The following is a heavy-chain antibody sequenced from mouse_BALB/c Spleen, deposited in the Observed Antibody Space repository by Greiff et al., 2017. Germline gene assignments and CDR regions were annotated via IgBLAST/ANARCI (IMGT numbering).Heavy chain of an antibody. V-gene: IGHV1S81*02. CDR2: INPSNGRT. CDR1: GYTFTSYW. D-gene: IGHD1-1*01. Sequence: QVQLQQPGAELVKPGASVKLSCKASGYTFTSYWMHWVKQRPGQGLEWIGQINPSNGRTNYNEKFKSKATLTVDKSSSTAYMQLSSLTSEDSAVYYCARWGYYGSSDYWGQGTTLTVSS. J-gene: IGHJ2*01. CDR3: ARWGYYGSSDY.